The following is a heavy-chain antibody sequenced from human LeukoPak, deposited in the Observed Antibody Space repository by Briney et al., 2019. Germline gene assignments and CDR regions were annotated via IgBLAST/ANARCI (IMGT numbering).Heavy chain of an antibody. V-gene: IGHV3-48*02. J-gene: IGHJ3*01. Sequence: PGGSLRHSCAASGFTFTSYTMNWVRQAPGKGLEWISYIRTSGGVVSYTDSVRGRFTISTDSAKNSLYLQMNSLRDDDTAVYYCVRDQFYAFDVWGQGTMVTVSS. CDR2: IRTSGGVV. CDR3: VRDQFYAFDV. CDR1: GFTFTSYT.